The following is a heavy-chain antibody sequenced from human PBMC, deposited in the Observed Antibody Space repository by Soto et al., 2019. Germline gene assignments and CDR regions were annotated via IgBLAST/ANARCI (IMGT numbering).Heavy chain of an antibody. V-gene: IGHV3-23*01. D-gene: IGHD3-3*01. CDR3: AKDLWSGYYTGGYYYYGMDV. CDR2: ISGSGGST. CDR1: GFTFSSYA. J-gene: IGHJ6*02. Sequence: EVQLLESGGGLVQPGGSLRLSCAASGFTFSSYAMSWVRQAPGKGLEWVSAISGSGGSTYYADSVKGRFTISRDNSKNTRYLQMNSLRAEDTAVYYCAKDLWSGYYTGGYYYYGMDVWGQGTTVTVSS.